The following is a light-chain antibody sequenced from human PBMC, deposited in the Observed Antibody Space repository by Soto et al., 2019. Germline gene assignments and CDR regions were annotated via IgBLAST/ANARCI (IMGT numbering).Light chain of an antibody. J-gene: IGLJ1*01. CDR1: SSDVGGYNY. CDR3: SSYISSSPPDV. Sequence: QSALTQPASVSGSPGQSITISCTGTSSDVGGYNYVSWYQQHPGKAPKLMIYEVSNRPSGVSNRFSGSKSGNTASLTISGLQAEDEADYYCSSYISSSPPDVFGTGTKVTVL. CDR2: EVS. V-gene: IGLV2-14*01.